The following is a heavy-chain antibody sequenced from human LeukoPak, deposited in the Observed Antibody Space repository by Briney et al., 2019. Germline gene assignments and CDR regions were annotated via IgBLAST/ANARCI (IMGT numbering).Heavy chain of an antibody. CDR3: ARDQNFHGRGGYYGIDC. D-gene: IGHD3-3*01. J-gene: IGHJ4*02. CDR2: INPNNGGT. Sequence: ASVKVSCTASGYTFTGYYIHWVRQAPGQGLEWIGWINPNNGGTYYAQTFQDRVTMTRDTSISTAYMELSRLTSDDTAVYYCARDQNFHGRGGYYGIDCWGQGTLVTVSS. V-gene: IGHV1-2*02. CDR1: GYTFTGYY.